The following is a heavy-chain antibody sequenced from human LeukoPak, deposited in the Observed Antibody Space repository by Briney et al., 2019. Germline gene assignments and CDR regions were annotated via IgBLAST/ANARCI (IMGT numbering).Heavy chain of an antibody. CDR3: ARGYPRYSSSWYSDRVGSNFDY. CDR1: GDSVSSNSAA. V-gene: IGHV6-1*01. Sequence: PSQTLSLTCAISGDSVSSNSAAWNWIRQSPSRGLEWLGRTYYRSKWYNDYAVSVKSRITINPDTSKNQFSLQLNSVTPEDTAVYYCARGYPRYSSSWYSDRVGSNFDYWGQGTLVTVSP. D-gene: IGHD6-13*01. J-gene: IGHJ4*02. CDR2: TYYRSKWYN.